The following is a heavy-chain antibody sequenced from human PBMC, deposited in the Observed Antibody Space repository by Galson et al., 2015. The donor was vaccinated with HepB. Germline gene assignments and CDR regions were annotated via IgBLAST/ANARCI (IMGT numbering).Heavy chain of an antibody. CDR2: INTRTGSP. J-gene: IGHJ4*02. V-gene: IGHV7-4-1*02. CDR1: GYTFSTYA. CDR3: ARDWDSSSWYFDY. D-gene: IGHD6-13*01. Sequence: SVKVSCKASGYTFSTYAINWVRQAPGQGLEWMGWINTRTGSPTYAQGFTGRFVFSLDTSVTTAYLQISSLKAEDTAVYYCARDWDSSSWYFDYWGQGTLVTVSS.